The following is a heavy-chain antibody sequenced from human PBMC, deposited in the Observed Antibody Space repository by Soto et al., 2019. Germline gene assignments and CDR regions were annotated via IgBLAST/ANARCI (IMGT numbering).Heavy chain of an antibody. CDR2: IIPIFGTA. Sequence: QVQLVQSGAEVKKPGSSVKVSCKASGGTFSSYAISWVRQAPGQGLEWMGGIIPIFGTANYAQKFQGRVTITADESTSTDYMELSSLRSEDTAVYYCARDPGIAAAGTAIYYYYGMDVGGQGTTVTVSS. J-gene: IGHJ6*02. CDR3: ARDPGIAAAGTAIYYYYGMDV. D-gene: IGHD6-13*01. V-gene: IGHV1-69*12. CDR1: GGTFSSYA.